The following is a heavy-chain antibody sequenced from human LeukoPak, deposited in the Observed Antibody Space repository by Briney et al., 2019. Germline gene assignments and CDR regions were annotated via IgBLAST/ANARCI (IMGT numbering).Heavy chain of an antibody. CDR3: AKPNLYYYGSGSIPGAFDI. V-gene: IGHV3-33*06. D-gene: IGHD3-10*01. CDR1: GFTFSSYG. J-gene: IGHJ3*02. CDR2: IWYDGSNK. Sequence: GGSLRLSCAASGFTFSSYGMHWVRQAPGKGLEWVAVIWYDGSNKYYADSVKGRFTISRDNSKNTLYLQMNSLRAEDTAVYYCAKPNLYYYGSGSIPGAFDIWGQGTMVTVSS.